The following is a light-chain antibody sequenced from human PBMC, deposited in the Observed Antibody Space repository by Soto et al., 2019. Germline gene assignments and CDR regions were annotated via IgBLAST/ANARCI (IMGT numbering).Light chain of an antibody. CDR2: EVS. Sequence: QSALTQPASVSASPGQSVTISCTGTSSDIGSYILVSWYQQHPGKAPKLIIYEVSKRPSGVSDRFSGSKSGNTASLTISGLQAEDEADYYCCSYAGTVLFGGGTKLTVL. CDR1: SSDIGSYIL. J-gene: IGLJ2*01. V-gene: IGLV2-23*02. CDR3: CSYAGTVL.